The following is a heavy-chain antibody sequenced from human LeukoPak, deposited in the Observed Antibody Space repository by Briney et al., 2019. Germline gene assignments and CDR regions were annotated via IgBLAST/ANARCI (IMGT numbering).Heavy chain of an antibody. D-gene: IGHD6-13*01. V-gene: IGHV3-11*01. CDR2: ISSSGSTI. J-gene: IGHJ6*02. Sequence: GGSLRLSCAASGFTFSDYYMSWIRQAPGKGLEWVSYISSSGSTICYADSVKGRFTISRDNAKNSLYLQMNSLRAEDTAVYYCARDQESSSWPYYYYYGMDVWGQGTTVTVSS. CDR1: GFTFSDYY. CDR3: ARDQESSSWPYYYYYGMDV.